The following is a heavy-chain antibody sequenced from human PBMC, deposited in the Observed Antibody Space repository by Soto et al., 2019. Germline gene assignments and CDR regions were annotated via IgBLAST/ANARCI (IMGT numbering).Heavy chain of an antibody. CDR2: IIPIFGTA. D-gene: IGHD6-13*01. CDR3: AREGRIAAADNYYYYGMDV. CDR1: GGTFSSYA. J-gene: IGHJ6*02. Sequence: ASVKVSCKASGGTFSSYAISWVRQAPGQGLEWMGGIIPIFGTANYAQKFQGRVTITADESTSTAYMELSSLRSEDTAVYYCAREGRIAAADNYYYYGMDVWG. V-gene: IGHV1-69*13.